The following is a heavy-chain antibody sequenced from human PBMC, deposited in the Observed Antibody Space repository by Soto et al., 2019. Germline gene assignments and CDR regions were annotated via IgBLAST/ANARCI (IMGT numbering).Heavy chain of an antibody. V-gene: IGHV3-30*04. Sequence: QVQLVESGGGVVQPGRSLRLSCAASGFSFTAYAMLWVRQAPGKGLEWVSIISYDGRDKYYADSVKGRFSISRDDFKNILSLQLNSPIPGDTDVYNCVDGLMWGDYWCQGTVVTVAS. CDR3: VDGLMWGDY. CDR2: ISYDGRDK. J-gene: IGHJ4*02. CDR1: GFSFTAYA. D-gene: IGHD3-16*01.